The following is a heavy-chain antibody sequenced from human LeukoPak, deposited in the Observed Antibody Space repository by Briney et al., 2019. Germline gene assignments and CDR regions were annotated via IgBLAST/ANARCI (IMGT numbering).Heavy chain of an antibody. CDR1: GFTFSSYA. D-gene: IGHD3-10*01. CDR2: ISGSGGST. V-gene: IGHV3-23*01. J-gene: IGHJ6*03. Sequence: GGSLRLSCAASGFTFSSYAMSWVRQAPGKGLEWVSAISGSGGSTYYADSVKGRFTISRDNAKNTLYLQMNSLRAEDTAVYYCAKGGHVLLWFGELSDYYYMDVWGKGTTVTISS. CDR3: AKGGHVLLWFGELSDYYYMDV.